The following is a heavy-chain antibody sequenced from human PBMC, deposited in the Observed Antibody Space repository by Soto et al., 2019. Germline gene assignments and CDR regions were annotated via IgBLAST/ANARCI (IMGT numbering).Heavy chain of an antibody. CDR1: GGSIRSGGYY. CDR3: ARNRLVGATAWFDP. J-gene: IGHJ5*02. D-gene: IGHD1-26*01. Sequence: PSKPLSLTFTVSGGSIRSGGYYWSWIRQPPGKGLECIGNIYYSGSTYYNPSLKSRVTISVDTSQTQYSLTLTSVTVAAAALYYSARNRLVGATAWFDPWGQGTLVTVSS. V-gene: IGHV4-30-4*01. CDR2: IYYSGST.